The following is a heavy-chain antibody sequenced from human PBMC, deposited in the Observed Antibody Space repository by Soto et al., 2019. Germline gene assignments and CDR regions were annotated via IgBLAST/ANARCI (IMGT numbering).Heavy chain of an antibody. Sequence: EVQLVESGGGLVQPGGSLRLSCAASGFTFSSYEMNWVRQAPGKGLEWVSYISSSGSTIYYADSVKGRFTISRDNAKNSLYLPKNSLRAKDTAFYYCARQALHGSGNTYYYGMDVWGQGTTVTVSS. CDR3: ARQALHGSGNTYYYGMDV. V-gene: IGHV3-48*03. CDR1: GFTFSSYE. D-gene: IGHD3-10*01. CDR2: ISSSGSTI. J-gene: IGHJ6*02.